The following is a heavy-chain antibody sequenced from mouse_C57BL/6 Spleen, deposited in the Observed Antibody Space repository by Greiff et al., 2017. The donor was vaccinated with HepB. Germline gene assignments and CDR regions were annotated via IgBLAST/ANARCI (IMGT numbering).Heavy chain of an antibody. CDR2: IYPGDGDT. J-gene: IGHJ2*01. CDR3: ARGWIYFGC. D-gene: IGHD3-3*01. V-gene: IGHV1-82*01. CDR1: GYAFSSSW. Sequence: VQLQQSGPELVKPGASVKISCKASGYAFSSSWMNWVKQRPGKGLEWIGRIYPGDGDTNYNGKFKGKATLTADKSSSTAYMQLSSLTSEDSAVYFCARGWIYFGCWGQRTTLTVSS.